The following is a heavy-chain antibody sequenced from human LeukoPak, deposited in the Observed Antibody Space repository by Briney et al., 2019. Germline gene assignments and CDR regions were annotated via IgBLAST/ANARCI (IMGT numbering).Heavy chain of an antibody. Sequence: PSETLSLTCTVSGGSINSYYWSWIRQPAGKGLEWIGRIYSSGSTNYNPSLKSRVTMSVDTSKNQFSLKLSSVTAADTAIYYCARDPPWNAGYFDYWGQGTLVTVSS. D-gene: IGHD1-1*01. J-gene: IGHJ4*02. CDR3: ARDPPWNAGYFDY. CDR1: GGSINSYY. CDR2: IYSSGST. V-gene: IGHV4-4*07.